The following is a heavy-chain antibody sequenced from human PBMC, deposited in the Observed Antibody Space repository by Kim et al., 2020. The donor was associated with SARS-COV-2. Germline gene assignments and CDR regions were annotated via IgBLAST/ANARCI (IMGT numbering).Heavy chain of an antibody. V-gene: IGHV3-11*06. J-gene: IGHJ4*02. CDR3: ASYSYDSSGYYYG. D-gene: IGHD3-22*01. Sequence: YAEPVKGRFTISRDNAKNSLYLQMNSLRAEDTAVYYCASYSYDSSGYYYGWGQGTLVTVSS.